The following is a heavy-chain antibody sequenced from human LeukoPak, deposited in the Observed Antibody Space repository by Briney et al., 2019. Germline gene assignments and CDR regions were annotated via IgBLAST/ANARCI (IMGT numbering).Heavy chain of an antibody. D-gene: IGHD2-15*01. CDR3: AREHCSGGSCSWFDP. J-gene: IGHJ5*02. V-gene: IGHV1-2*02. CDR2: INPNSGRT. Sequence: GASVKVSCKPSGYTFTDYYIHWVRQAPGQRLEWLGWINPNSGRTNYAQRFQGRVILTKDTSMRTAYMELSRLRSDDTAVYYCAREHCSGGSCSWFDPWGQGTLVTVSS. CDR1: GYTFTDYY.